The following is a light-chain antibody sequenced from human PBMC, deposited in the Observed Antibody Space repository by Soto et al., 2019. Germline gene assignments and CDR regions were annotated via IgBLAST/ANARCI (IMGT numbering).Light chain of an antibody. CDR2: EVS. CDR1: SSDVGGYNY. J-gene: IGLJ1*01. Sequence: QSVLTQPASVSGSPGQSITICCTGTSSDVGGYNYVSWYQQHPGKAPKLMIYEVSNRPSGVSNRFSGSKSGNTASLTISGLQAEDEADYYCSSYTSSSPYVFGTGTKLTVL. V-gene: IGLV2-14*01. CDR3: SSYTSSSPYV.